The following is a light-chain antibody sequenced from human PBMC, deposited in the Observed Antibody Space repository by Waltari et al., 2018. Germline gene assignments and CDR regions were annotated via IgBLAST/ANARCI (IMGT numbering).Light chain of an antibody. CDR3: EQYNSYSLLS. CDR1: QSISKW. V-gene: IGKV1-5*03. CDR2: QAS. Sequence: CRARQSISKWLDWYQQKPGKAPKLLIYQASTLESGVPSRFSGTGSGTEFTLAISSLQPEDCATYYCEQYNSYSLLSFGGGTKVDIK. J-gene: IGKJ4*01.